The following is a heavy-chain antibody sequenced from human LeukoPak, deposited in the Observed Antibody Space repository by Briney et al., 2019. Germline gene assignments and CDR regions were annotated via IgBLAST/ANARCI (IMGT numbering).Heavy chain of an antibody. V-gene: IGHV4-39*01. CDR2: IYYSGST. J-gene: IGHJ6*03. D-gene: IGHD6-19*01. Sequence: PSETLSLTCTVSGGSISSSSYYWGWIRQPPGKGLEWIGSIYYSGSTYYNPSLKSRVTISVDTSKNQFSLKLSSVTAADTAVYYCARLGSSGWYPNYYYYMDVWGKGTTVTISS. CDR3: ARLGSSGWYPNYYYYMDV. CDR1: GGSISSSSYY.